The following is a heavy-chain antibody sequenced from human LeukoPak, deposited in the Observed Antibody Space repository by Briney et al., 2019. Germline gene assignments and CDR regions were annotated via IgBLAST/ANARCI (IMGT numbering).Heavy chain of an antibody. Sequence: GESLHISCQGSGYIFTSYWIGWVRQVPGKGLEWMGIIYPGDSDTRYSPSFQGQVTISADKSISTASLQWSSLKASDTAMYYCARRGQEGSSNYYFDYWGQGTLVTVSS. D-gene: IGHD2-2*01. V-gene: IGHV5-51*01. J-gene: IGHJ4*02. CDR1: GYIFTSYW. CDR3: ARRGQEGSSNYYFDY. CDR2: IYPGDSDT.